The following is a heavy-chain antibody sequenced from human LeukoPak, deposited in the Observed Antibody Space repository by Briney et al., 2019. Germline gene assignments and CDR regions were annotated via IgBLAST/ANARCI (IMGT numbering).Heavy chain of an antibody. J-gene: IGHJ4*02. CDR2: ISGSGGST. D-gene: IGHD2-2*01. V-gene: IGHV3-23*01. CDR1: GFTFSSYA. CDR3: AKADYIVVVPAAMDY. Sequence: PGGSLRLSCAASGFTFSSYAMSWVRQAPGKGLEGVSAISGSGGSTYYADSVKGRFTISRDNSKNTLYLQMNSLRAEDTAVYYCAKADYIVVVPAAMDYWGQGTLVTVSS.